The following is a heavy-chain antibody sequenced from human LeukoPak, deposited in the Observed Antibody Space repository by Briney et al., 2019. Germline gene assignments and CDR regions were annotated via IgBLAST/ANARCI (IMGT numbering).Heavy chain of an antibody. Sequence: GASAKVSCKVSGYTLTELSMHWVRQAPGKGLEWMGGFDPEDGETIYAQKFQGRVTMTEDTSTDTAYMELSSLRSEDTAVYYCATDGDYDFWSGYDYWGQGTLVTVSS. CDR2: FDPEDGET. V-gene: IGHV1-24*01. CDR3: ATDGDYDFWSGYDY. D-gene: IGHD3-3*01. J-gene: IGHJ4*02. CDR1: GYTLTELS.